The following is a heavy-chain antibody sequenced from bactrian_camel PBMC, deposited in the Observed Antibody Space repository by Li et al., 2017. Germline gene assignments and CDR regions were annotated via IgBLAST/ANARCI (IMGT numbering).Heavy chain of an antibody. CDR1: EWTPSSNC. CDR2: IDIYGST. CDR3: AASGSLSWGNLQYWLLREVTYTY. Sequence: VQLVESGGGSVQAGGSLRLSCVASEWTPSSNCMAWFRQAPGKEREGVAVIDIYGSTTYADSVKGRFTISQDNAKNTLYLQMNNLKPEDTAIYYCAASGSLSWGNLQYWLLREVTYTYWGQGTQVTVS. V-gene: IGHV3S53*01. J-gene: IGHJ4*01. D-gene: IGHD1*01.